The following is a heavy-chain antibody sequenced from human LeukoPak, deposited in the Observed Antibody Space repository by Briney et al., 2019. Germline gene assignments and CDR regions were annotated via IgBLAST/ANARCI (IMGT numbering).Heavy chain of an antibody. Sequence: GGSLRLSCAASGFTFSSYAMSWVRQAPGKGLEWVSAISGSGGSTYYADSVKGRFTISRDNSKNTLYLQMNSLRAEDTALYYCARDQVGSGSSFDYWGQGTLVTVSS. CDR2: ISGSGGST. D-gene: IGHD1-26*01. CDR1: GFTFSSYA. CDR3: ARDQVGSGSSFDY. J-gene: IGHJ4*02. V-gene: IGHV3-23*01.